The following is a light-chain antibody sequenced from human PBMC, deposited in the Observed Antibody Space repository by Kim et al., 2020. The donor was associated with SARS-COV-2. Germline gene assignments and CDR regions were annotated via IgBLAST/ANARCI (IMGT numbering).Light chain of an antibody. J-gene: IGLJ2*01. CDR2: HND. CDR3: AAWDASLNALV. Sequence: GQTVTSSCSGGNSNLGSFPIDWYQQLPGAAPKRLIYHNDQRPSGVPDRFSGSKSGTSGSLAISGLQYEDEADYYCAAWDASLNALVFGGGTKVTVL. V-gene: IGLV1-44*01. CDR1: NSNLGSFP.